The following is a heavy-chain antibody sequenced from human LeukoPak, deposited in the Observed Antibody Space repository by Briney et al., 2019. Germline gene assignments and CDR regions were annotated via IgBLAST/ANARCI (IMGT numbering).Heavy chain of an antibody. CDR1: GFTFSSYA. CDR3: ARDSGSNRAYDFDY. CDR2: ISGSGGST. V-gene: IGHV3-23*01. D-gene: IGHD1-26*01. J-gene: IGHJ4*02. Sequence: PGGSLRLSCAASGFTFSSYAMSWVRQAPGKGLEWVSAISGSGGSTYYADSVKGRFTISRDNSKNTLYLQMNSLRAEDTAVYYCARDSGSNRAYDFDYWGQGTLVTVSS.